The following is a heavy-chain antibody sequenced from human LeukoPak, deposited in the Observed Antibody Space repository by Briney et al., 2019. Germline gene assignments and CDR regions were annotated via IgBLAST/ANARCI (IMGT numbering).Heavy chain of an antibody. D-gene: IGHD6-19*01. CDR3: ARDLAVAGTVDY. Sequence: GGSLRLSCAASGFTFSSYSMNWVRQAPGKGLEWVSSISSSSSYIYYADSVKGRFTISRDNTKNSLYLQMNSLRAEDTAVYYCARDLAVAGTVDYWGQGTLVTVS. CDR1: GFTFSSYS. V-gene: IGHV3-21*01. J-gene: IGHJ4*02. CDR2: ISSSSSYI.